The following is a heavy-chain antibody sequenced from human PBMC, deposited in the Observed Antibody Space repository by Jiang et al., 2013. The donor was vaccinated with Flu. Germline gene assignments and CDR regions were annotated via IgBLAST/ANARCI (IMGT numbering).Heavy chain of an antibody. Sequence: GSGLVKPSQTLSLTCTVSGGSISSGSFSWNWIRQSAGKGLEWIGRIYSSGSTNYNPSLKSRVTISVDTSKNQFSLKLTSVTAADTAVYYCARDEGRGHGAFDIWGQRDNGHRLF. D-gene: IGHD5-24*01. CDR3: ARDEGRGHGAFDI. CDR1: GGSISSGSFS. CDR2: IYSSGST. J-gene: IGHJ3*02. V-gene: IGHV4-61*02.